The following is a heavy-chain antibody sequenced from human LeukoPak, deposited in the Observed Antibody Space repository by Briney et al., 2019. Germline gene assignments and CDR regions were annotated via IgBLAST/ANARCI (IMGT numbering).Heavy chain of an antibody. CDR2: IKSKTDGGTT. D-gene: IGHD6-19*01. CDR3: ATTRESSGTFDY. Sequence: GGSLRLSCAASGFTFSNAWMSWVRQAPGKGLEWVGRIKSKTDGGTTDYAAPVKGRFTISRDDSKNTLYLQMNSLKTEDTAVYYCATTRESSGTFDYWGQGTLVTVSS. CDR1: GFTFSNAW. J-gene: IGHJ4*02. V-gene: IGHV3-15*01.